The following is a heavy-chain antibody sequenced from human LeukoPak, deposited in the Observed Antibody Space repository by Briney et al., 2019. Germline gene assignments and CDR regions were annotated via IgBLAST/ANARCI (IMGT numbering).Heavy chain of an antibody. CDR1: GDILNTKY. CDR2: INSSGGGT. D-gene: IGHD3-10*01. Sequence: ASVKVSCNASGDILNTKYMHWVRQAPGQGLEWMGIINSSGGGTIYAQKFQDRVTLTRDMSTNTVYLDLSSLRSDDTAVYFCARAKDHSYGTTGPEGFDYWCQGTLVTVSS. V-gene: IGHV1-46*02. J-gene: IGHJ4*02. CDR3: ARAKDHSYGTTGPEGFDY.